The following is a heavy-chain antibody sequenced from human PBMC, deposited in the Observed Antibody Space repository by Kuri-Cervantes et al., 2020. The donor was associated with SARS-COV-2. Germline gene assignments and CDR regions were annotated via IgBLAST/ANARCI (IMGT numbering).Heavy chain of an antibody. V-gene: IGHV4-39*01. CDR2: IYYSGVT. CDR3: ATHPKELRIVVVNWFDP. Sequence: SETLSLTCTVSGGSIISSDYYWAWVRQSPGKGLEWIGTIYYSGVTYYSPSLKSRVTISVDTSKNQFSLNLRSVTVADTGVYYCATHPKELRIVVVNWFDPWGPETLVTVSS. D-gene: IGHD3-22*01. J-gene: IGHJ5*02. CDR1: GGSIISSDYY.